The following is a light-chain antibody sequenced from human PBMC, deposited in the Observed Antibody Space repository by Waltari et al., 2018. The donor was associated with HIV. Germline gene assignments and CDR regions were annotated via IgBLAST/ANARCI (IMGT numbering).Light chain of an antibody. CDR3: QQTDSFPYT. V-gene: IGKV1D-12*01. J-gene: IGKJ2*01. CDR1: QPISSW. CDR2: AAS. Sequence: DIQMTQSPSSVSASVGDRVTITCRTSQPISSWLAWYQQKPGKAPELLIYAASSVQSWVPSRFSGSGSGTDFTLTISRLQPEDCATYYCQQTDSFPYTFGQGTKLRIK.